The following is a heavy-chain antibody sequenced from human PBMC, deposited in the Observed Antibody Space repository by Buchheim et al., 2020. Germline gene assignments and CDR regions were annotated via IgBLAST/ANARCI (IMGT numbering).Heavy chain of an antibody. CDR2: INHSGST. CDR1: GGSFSGYY. CDR3: AKVGVGLAGWSDY. Sequence: QVQLQQWGAGLLKPSETLSLTCAVYGGSFSGYYWSWIRQPPGKGLEWIGEINHSGSTNYNPSLTRRVTISVHTSKNQFPLKLSSVTAANTAVYYCAKVGVGLAGWSDYWGQGTL. V-gene: IGHV4-34*01. J-gene: IGHJ4*02. D-gene: IGHD3-3*01.